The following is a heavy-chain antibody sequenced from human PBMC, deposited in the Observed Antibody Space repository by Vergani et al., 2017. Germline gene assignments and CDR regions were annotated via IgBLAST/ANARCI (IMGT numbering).Heavy chain of an antibody. CDR3: ARDALNMVRGVSRGRNWFDP. CDR1: GGTFSSYA. D-gene: IGHD3-10*01. J-gene: IGHJ5*02. V-gene: IGHV1-69*13. CDR2: IIPIFVTA. Sequence: QVQLVQSGAEVKKPGSSVKVSCKASGGTFSSYAISGVRQAPGQGLEWMGRIIPIFVTATYEQKFQGRVTITADESTSTAYMELSSLRSEDTAVYYCARDALNMVRGVSRGRNWFDPWGQGTLVTVSS.